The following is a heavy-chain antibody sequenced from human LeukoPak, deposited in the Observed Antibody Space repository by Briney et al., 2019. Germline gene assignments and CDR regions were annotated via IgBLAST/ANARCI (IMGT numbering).Heavy chain of an antibody. J-gene: IGHJ4*02. CDR2: INPSGGST. V-gene: IGHV1-46*01. Sequence: ASVKVSCKASGYTFTSYYMHWVRQAPGQGLEWMGIINPSGGSTSYAQKFQGRVTMTRDMSTSTVYMELSSLRSEDTAVYYCARDGTAVAGANWGQGTLVTVSS. D-gene: IGHD6-19*01. CDR3: ARDGTAVAGAN. CDR1: GYTFTSYY.